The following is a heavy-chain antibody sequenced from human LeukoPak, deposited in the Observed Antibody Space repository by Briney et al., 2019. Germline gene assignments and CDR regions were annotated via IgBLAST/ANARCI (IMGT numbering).Heavy chain of an antibody. Sequence: PSETLSLTCTVSGGSISNKYWSWIRQPPGKGLEWIGYIYYSGNTNYNPSLKSRVTILVDTSKNQVSLKLSSVTAADTAVYYCARRGHYDFWSEGAFDIWGQGTMVTVSS. CDR1: GGSISNKY. V-gene: IGHV4-59*01. CDR2: IYYSGNT. J-gene: IGHJ3*02. CDR3: ARRGHYDFWSEGAFDI. D-gene: IGHD3-3*01.